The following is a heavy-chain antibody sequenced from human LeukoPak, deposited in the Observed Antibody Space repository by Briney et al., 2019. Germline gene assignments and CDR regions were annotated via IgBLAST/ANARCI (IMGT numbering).Heavy chain of an antibody. Sequence: SETLSLTCTVSGYSISSGYYWGWIRQSPGKELEWIGNIYHSGSTSHNPSLKSRVTISVDTSKNQFSLKLSSVTAADTAVYYCARRIAVAASTWFDPWGQGALVTVSS. CDR3: ARRIAVAASTWFDP. D-gene: IGHD6-19*01. CDR1: GYSISSGYY. J-gene: IGHJ5*02. V-gene: IGHV4-38-2*02. CDR2: IYHSGST.